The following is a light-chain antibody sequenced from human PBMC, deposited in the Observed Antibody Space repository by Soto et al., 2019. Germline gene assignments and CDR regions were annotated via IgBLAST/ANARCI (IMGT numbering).Light chain of an antibody. CDR2: DVS. CDR1: SSDVGRYNY. J-gene: IGLJ1*01. Sequence: QSALTQPRSVSGSPGQSVTLSCTGTSSDVGRYNYVSWYQHHPGKAPKLMIYDVSTRPSGVPDRFSGSKSGTTASLTISGLQAEDEADYYCCSYAGSPYVFGTGTKLTVL. V-gene: IGLV2-11*01. CDR3: CSYAGSPYV.